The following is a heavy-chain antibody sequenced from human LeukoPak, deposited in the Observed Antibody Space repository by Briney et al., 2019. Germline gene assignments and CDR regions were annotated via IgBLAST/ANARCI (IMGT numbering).Heavy chain of an antibody. CDR2: IYYSGST. D-gene: IGHD3-3*01. CDR1: GGSISSYY. V-gene: IGHV4-59*01. CDR3: AIKYYDFWSGYPSSQKGYYGMDV. Sequence: SETLSLTCTVSGGSISSYYWSWIRQPPGKGLEWIGYIYYSGSTNYNPPLKSRVTISVDTSKNQFSLKLSSVTAADTAVYYCAIKYYDFWSGYPSSQKGYYGMDVWGQGTTVTVSS. J-gene: IGHJ6*02.